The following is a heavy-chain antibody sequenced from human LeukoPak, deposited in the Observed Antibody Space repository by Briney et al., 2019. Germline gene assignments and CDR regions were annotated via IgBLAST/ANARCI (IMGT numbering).Heavy chain of an antibody. CDR2: ISSSGSTI. D-gene: IGHD3-22*01. V-gene: IGHV3-48*03. CDR3: ARDSSSGYQGY. Sequence: GGSLRLSCAASGFTFSSYEMNWVCQAPGKGLEWVSYISSSGSTIYYADSVKGRFTISRDNAKNSLYLQMNSLRAEDTAVYYCARDSSSGYQGYWGQGTLVTVSS. CDR1: GFTFSSYE. J-gene: IGHJ4*02.